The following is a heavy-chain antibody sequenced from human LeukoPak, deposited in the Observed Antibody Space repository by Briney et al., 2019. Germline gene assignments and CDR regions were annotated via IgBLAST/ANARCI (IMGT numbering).Heavy chain of an antibody. CDR1: GYTLTELS. CDR3: ATNAGYLYYFDY. D-gene: IGHD3-9*01. Sequence: ASVKVSCKVSGYTLTELSMHWVRQAPGKGLEWMGGFDPEDGETIYAQKFQGRVTMTEDTSTDTAYMELSSLRSEDTAVYYCATNAGYLYYFDYWGQGTLVTVSS. CDR2: FDPEDGET. J-gene: IGHJ4*02. V-gene: IGHV1-24*01.